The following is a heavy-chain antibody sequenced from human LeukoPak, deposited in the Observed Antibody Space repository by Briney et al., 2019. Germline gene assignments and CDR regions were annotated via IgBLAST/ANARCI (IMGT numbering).Heavy chain of an antibody. D-gene: IGHD4-17*01. CDR2: IYYSGST. V-gene: IGHV4-59*01. J-gene: IGHJ4*02. CDR3: ARSYGDYVQIDY. CDR1: GGSISSYY. Sequence: SETLSLTCAVSGGSISSYYWSWIRQPPGKGLEWIGHIYYSGSTNYNPSVKSRVTISVDTSKNQFFLKLSSGTAADTGVCYFARSYGDYVQIDYWGQGTLVTVSS.